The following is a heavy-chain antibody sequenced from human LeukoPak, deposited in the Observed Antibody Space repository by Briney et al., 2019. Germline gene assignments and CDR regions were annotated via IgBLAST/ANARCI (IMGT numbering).Heavy chain of an antibody. CDR3: ARQLGYCSSTSCYADKVDY. J-gene: IGHJ4*02. Sequence: SEALSLTCTVSGGSISSSSYYWGWIRQPPGTGLEWIGSIYYSGSTYYNPSLKSRVTISVDTSKNQFSLKPSSVTAADTAVYYCARQLGYCSSTSCYADKVDYWGQGTLVTVSS. CDR2: IYYSGST. D-gene: IGHD2-2*01. CDR1: GGSISSSSYY. V-gene: IGHV4-39*01.